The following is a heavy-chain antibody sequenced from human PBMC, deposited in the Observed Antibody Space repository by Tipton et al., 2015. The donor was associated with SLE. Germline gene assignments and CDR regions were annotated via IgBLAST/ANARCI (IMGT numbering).Heavy chain of an antibody. D-gene: IGHD2-2*02. Sequence: QLVQSGPEVKKPGSSVKVSCKASGGTFSSYAISWVRQAPGQGLEWMGGIIPIFGTANYAQKFQGRVTITADESTSTAYMELSSLRSDDTAVYYCAGGYCSSTSCYTGDAFDIWGQGTMVTVSS. V-gene: IGHV1-69*01. CDR1: GGTFSSYA. CDR3: AGGYCSSTSCYTGDAFDI. J-gene: IGHJ3*02. CDR2: IIPIFGTA.